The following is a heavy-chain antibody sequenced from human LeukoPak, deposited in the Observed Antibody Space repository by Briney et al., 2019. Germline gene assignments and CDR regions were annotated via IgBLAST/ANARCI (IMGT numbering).Heavy chain of an antibody. D-gene: IGHD2-2*01. CDR1: GFTDSSNY. V-gene: IGHV3-66*02. J-gene: IGHJ6*03. CDR2: IYSGGST. Sequence: PGGSLRLSCAASGFTDSSNYMSWVRQAPGKGLEWVSDIYSGGSTYYADSVKGRFTISRDNSKNTLYLQMNSLRAEDTAVYYCARDGCSSTSCYSYYYYYYMDVWGKGTTVTVSS. CDR3: ARDGCSSTSCYSYYYYYYMDV.